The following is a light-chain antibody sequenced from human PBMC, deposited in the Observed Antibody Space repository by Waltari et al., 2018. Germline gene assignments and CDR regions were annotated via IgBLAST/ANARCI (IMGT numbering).Light chain of an antibody. J-gene: IGKJ1*01. V-gene: IGKV3-11*01. CDR2: DAS. CDR3: QQCNNSPPT. Sequence: EIVLTQSPATLSLSPGEGATLSCRASQSVSSQLVWYQQKRGQAPRLLIYDASNRATGIPARFSGSGAGTDFTRTISSLEPEDFAVYYCQQCNNSPPTFGQATKVEIK. CDR1: QSVSSQ.